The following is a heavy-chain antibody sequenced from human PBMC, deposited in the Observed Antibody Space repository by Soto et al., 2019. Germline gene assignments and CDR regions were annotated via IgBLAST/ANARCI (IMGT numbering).Heavy chain of an antibody. Sequence: QVQLVQSGAEVKKPGSSVKVSCKASGGTFSTDSISWVRQAPGQGLEWMGGIIPMFGTANNAQKCQGRVTITADESTSTAYMELSSLRSEDTAVYFCAREIDGYYGMDVWCQGTTVTVAS. CDR1: GGTFSTDS. CDR2: IIPMFGTA. CDR3: AREIDGYYGMDV. J-gene: IGHJ6*02. V-gene: IGHV1-69*12.